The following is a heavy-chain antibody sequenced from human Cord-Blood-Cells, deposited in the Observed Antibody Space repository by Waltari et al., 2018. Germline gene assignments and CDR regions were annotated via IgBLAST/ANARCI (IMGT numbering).Heavy chain of an antibody. V-gene: IGHV1-2*04. Sequence: QVQLVQSGAEVKKPGAYVKVSCKASGYTFTGYYMHWVRQAPGLGLEWMGWINPNSGGTNYAQKFQGWVTMTRDTSISTAYMELSRLRSDDTAVYYCARGAMLNSSGWSWYFDYWGQGTLVTVSS. CDR1: GYTFTGYY. D-gene: IGHD6-19*01. CDR3: ARGAMLNSSGWSWYFDY. J-gene: IGHJ4*02. CDR2: INPNSGGT.